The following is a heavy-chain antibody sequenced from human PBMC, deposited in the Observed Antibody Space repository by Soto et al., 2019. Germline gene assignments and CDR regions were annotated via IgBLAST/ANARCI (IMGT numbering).Heavy chain of an antibody. CDR1: GGSISSGGYS. J-gene: IGHJ6*02. V-gene: IGHV4-30-2*01. D-gene: IGHD3-22*01. CDR2: IYHSGST. CDR3: ARDPIYYDSSGYYYYYYGMDV. Sequence: PSETLSLTCAVSGGSISSGGYSWSWIRQPPGKGLEWIGYIYHSGSTYYNPSLKSRVTISVDRSKNQFSLKLSSVTAADTAVYYCARDPIYYDSSGYYYYYYGMDVWGQGTTVTVSS.